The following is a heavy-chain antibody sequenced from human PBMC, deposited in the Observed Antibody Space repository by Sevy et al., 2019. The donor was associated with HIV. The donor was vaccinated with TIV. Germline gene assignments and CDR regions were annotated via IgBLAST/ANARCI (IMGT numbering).Heavy chain of an antibody. CDR1: GYTFSTIG. CDR3: ARGYVRGYSGHVDY. CDR2: ISAYNGYT. J-gene: IGHJ4*01. V-gene: IGHV1-18*01. D-gene: IGHD5-12*01. Sequence: ASVKVSCKASGYTFSTIGFSWVRQAPGQGLEWMGWISAYNGYTNYAQNLQGRVTLTTDSSTNTAYMELRSLTSDDTAVYYCARGYVRGYSGHVDYWGHGTLVTVSS.